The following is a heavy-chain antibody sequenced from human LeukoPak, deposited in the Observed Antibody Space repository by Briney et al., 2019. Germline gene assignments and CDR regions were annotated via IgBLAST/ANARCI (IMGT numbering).Heavy chain of an antibody. Sequence: GGSLRLSCAASGFTFSSYGMSWVRQAPGKGLEWVSAISGSGGSTYYADSVKGRFTISRDNSKNTLYLQMNSLRAEDTAVYYCAGEYDILTGYYTWGQGTLVTVSS. J-gene: IGHJ5*02. V-gene: IGHV3-23*01. D-gene: IGHD3-9*01. CDR2: ISGSGGST. CDR1: GFTFSSYG. CDR3: AGEYDILTGYYT.